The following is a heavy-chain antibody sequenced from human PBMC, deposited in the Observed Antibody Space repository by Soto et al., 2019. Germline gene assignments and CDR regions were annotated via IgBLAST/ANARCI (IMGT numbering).Heavy chain of an antibody. D-gene: IGHD3-3*02. V-gene: IGHV3-53*01. CDR1: GFSVRTNY. Sequence: PGGSLRLSCAASGFSVRTNYMSWVRQAPGKGLDWVSVFESGGSIYYADPVKGRFIISRDYAKNTVDLQMNSLRVEDTAVYYCARAGVTPHFFDYWGQGTLVTVSS. CDR2: FESGGSI. J-gene: IGHJ4*02. CDR3: ARAGVTPHFFDY.